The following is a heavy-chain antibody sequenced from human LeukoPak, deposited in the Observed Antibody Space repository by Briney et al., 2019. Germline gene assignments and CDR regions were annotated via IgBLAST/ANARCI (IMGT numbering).Heavy chain of an antibody. Sequence: PGGSLTLSCTASGFTFSSYWMHWVRHAPGKGLVWVSRINSDGSSTSYADSVKDRFTISRDNAKNTLYFLMISPIADDKAVYYCARERLYTVTPPYCFDPWGHGTLVTVSS. CDR1: GFTFSSYW. D-gene: IGHD4-17*01. CDR2: INSDGSST. V-gene: IGHV3-74*01. J-gene: IGHJ5*02. CDR3: ARERLYTVTPPYCFDP.